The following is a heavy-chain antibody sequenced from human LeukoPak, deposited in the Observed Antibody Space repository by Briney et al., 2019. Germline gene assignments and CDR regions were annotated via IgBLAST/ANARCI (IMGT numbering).Heavy chain of an antibody. CDR3: ARVDRYGGIGDFDY. CDR2: IYYSGST. V-gene: IGHV4-30-4*01. D-gene: IGHD2-15*01. J-gene: IGHJ4*02. Sequence: SETLSLTCTVSGGSISSGDYYWSWIRQPPGKVLEWIGYIYYSGSTYYSPSLKSRVTISVDTSKNQFSLKLSSVTAADTAVYYCARVDRYGGIGDFDYWGQGTLVTVSS. CDR1: GGSISSGDYY.